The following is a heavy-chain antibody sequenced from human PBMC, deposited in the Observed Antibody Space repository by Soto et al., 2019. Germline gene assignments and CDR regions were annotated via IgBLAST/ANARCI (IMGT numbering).Heavy chain of an antibody. CDR3: GRYNAASGTYYFDY. V-gene: IGHV4-4*02. CDR1: GDSVSSRFW. Sequence: QVELQESGPGLVKPSGTLSLTCAVSGDSVSSRFWWSWVRQSPGKGLEWIGEIYHSRSANYNPSPKSRFTMSVDNSKNQFSLRLNSVIAADTAVYYCGRYNAASGTYYFDYWGQGTLVTVSS. D-gene: IGHD6-13*01. J-gene: IGHJ4*02. CDR2: IYHSRSA.